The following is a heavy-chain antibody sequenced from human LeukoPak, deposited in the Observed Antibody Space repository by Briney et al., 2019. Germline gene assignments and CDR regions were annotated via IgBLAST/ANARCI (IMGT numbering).Heavy chain of an antibody. Sequence: PETLSLTCAVYGGSFSGYYWSWIRQPPGKGLEWIGEINHSGSTNYNPSLKSRVTISVDTSKNQFSLKLSSVTAADTAVYYCARGGGPDDYSNRDFDYWGQGTLVTVSS. CDR2: INHSGST. J-gene: IGHJ4*02. CDR3: ARGGGPDDYSNRDFDY. V-gene: IGHV4-34*01. D-gene: IGHD4-11*01. CDR1: GGSFSGYY.